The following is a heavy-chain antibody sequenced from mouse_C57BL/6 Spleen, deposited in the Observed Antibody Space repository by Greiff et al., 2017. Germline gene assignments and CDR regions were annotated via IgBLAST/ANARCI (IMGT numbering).Heavy chain of an antibody. J-gene: IGHJ4*01. D-gene: IGHD2-1*01. V-gene: IGHV5-4*03. CDR2: ISDGGSYT. Sequence: EVMLVESGGGLVKPGGSLKLSCAASGFTFSSYAMSWVRQTPEKRLEWVATISDGGSYTYYPDNVKGRFTISRDNAKNNLYLQMSHLKSEDTAMYYCAPRDYYGNYQTMDYWGQGTSVTVSS. CDR1: GFTFSSYA. CDR3: APRDYYGNYQTMDY.